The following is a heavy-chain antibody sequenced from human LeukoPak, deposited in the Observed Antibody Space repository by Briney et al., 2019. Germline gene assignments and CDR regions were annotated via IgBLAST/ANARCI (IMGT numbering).Heavy chain of an antibody. Sequence: PGGSLRLSCAASGFTFSSYWMHWVRQAPGKGLVWVSGISWDSDNIGYADSVKGRFTISRDNSKNTLYLQMNSLRAEDTAVYYCAKDTVDVVVPAAYPDYWGQGTLVTVSS. CDR1: GFTFSSYW. V-gene: IGHV3-74*01. CDR3: AKDTVDVVVPAAYPDY. D-gene: IGHD2-2*01. J-gene: IGHJ4*02. CDR2: ISWDSDNI.